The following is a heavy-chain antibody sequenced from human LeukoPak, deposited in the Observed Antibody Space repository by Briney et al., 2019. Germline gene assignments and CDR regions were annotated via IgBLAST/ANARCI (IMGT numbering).Heavy chain of an antibody. D-gene: IGHD1-1*01. Sequence: GGSLRLSCVVSGFTFSESWMSWVRQAPGKGLGWVASLNLDGSDKYYVDSVKGRSTISRDNAKNSLYLQMDSLRVEDTAVYYCAKGKRYPDYWGQGTLVTVSS. V-gene: IGHV3-7*03. CDR1: GFTFSESW. CDR2: LNLDGSDK. CDR3: AKGKRYPDY. J-gene: IGHJ4*02.